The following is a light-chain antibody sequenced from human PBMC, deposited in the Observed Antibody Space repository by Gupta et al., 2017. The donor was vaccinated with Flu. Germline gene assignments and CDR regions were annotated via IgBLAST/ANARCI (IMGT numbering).Light chain of an antibody. CDR3: QQSYSTPFT. Sequence: GDRVTITCRASQSISRYLNWYQQKPGKAPEVLIYGASTLQSGIPSSFSGSGSGTDFTLTISSLRPEDFATYYCQQSYSTPFTFGPGTKVVIK. J-gene: IGKJ3*01. CDR2: GAS. CDR1: QSISRY. V-gene: IGKV1-39*01.